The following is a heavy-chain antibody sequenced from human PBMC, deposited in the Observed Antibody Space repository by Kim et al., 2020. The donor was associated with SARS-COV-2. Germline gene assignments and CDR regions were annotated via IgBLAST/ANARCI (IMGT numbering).Heavy chain of an antibody. Sequence: SSPAFQGQVTISADKSISTAYLQWSSLKASDTAMYYCARQNYGDHDAFDIWGQGTMVTVSS. CDR3: ARQNYGDHDAFDI. V-gene: IGHV5-51*01. J-gene: IGHJ3*02. D-gene: IGHD4-17*01.